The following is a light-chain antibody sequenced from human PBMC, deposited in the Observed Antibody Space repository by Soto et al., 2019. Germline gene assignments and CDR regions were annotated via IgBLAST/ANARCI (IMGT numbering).Light chain of an antibody. CDR1: QSVSSSF. CDR2: GAS. CDR3: QQYGSSPWT. Sequence: EIVLTQSPGTLSLSPGESATLSCRASQSVSSSFLAWYQQKPGQAPRLLIYGASIRATGIPDRFSGSGSGTDFTLAISRVEPEDCAVYYCQQYGSSPWTFGQGTKVEIK. V-gene: IGKV3-20*01. J-gene: IGKJ1*01.